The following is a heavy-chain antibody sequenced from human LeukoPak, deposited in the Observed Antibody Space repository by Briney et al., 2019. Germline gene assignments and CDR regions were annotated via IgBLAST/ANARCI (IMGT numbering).Heavy chain of an antibody. CDR1: GYTFTGYY. Sequence: ASVKVSCKASGYTFTGYYMHWVRQAPGQGLEWMGWINPNSGGTNYAQKFQGRVTMTRDTSISTAYMELSGLRSDDTAVYYCAKRDYGDYASWFDPWGQGTLVTVSS. CDR2: INPNSGGT. V-gene: IGHV1-2*02. D-gene: IGHD4-17*01. CDR3: AKRDYGDYASWFDP. J-gene: IGHJ5*02.